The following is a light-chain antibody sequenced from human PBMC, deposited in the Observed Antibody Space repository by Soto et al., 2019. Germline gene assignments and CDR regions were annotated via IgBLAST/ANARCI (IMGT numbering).Light chain of an antibody. CDR3: QQYYNWPPYT. CDR1: QNVRTY. J-gene: IGKJ2*01. V-gene: IGKV1-39*01. Sequence: DVRMTQSPSSLSASVGDRVTITCRASQNVRTYLNWYQHKPGKAPTLLIFDSSDLESGVPARFSGSGSGTDFTLTISSLQSDDFAVYYCQQYYNWPPYTFGQGTKLQIE. CDR2: DSS.